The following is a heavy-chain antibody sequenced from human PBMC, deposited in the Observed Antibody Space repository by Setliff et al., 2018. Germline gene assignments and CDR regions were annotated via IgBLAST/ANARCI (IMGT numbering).Heavy chain of an antibody. Sequence: SVKVSCKASGATFSSYGISWVRQAPGQGLEWMGGTIPMFGTTNYAQKFQGRVTIITDASTSTSYMALSSLTSADTAVYYCVREGVDTRSSTDYRYYMDVWGKGTTVTVSS. CDR2: TIPMFGTT. J-gene: IGHJ6*03. V-gene: IGHV1-69*05. CDR1: GATFSSYG. D-gene: IGHD5-18*01. CDR3: VREGVDTRSSTDYRYYMDV.